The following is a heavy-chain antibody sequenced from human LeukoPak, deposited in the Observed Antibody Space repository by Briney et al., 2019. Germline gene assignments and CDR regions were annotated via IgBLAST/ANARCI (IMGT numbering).Heavy chain of an antibody. CDR3: ARVVFDILTGYYPAPLFDY. V-gene: IGHV4-39*07. Sequence: SETLSLTCTVSSGSISTSNYYWGWVRQPPGKALEWIGNIFYSGSTYYSPSLKSRVTISLDTSRNQFSLKLSSVTAADTAVYYCARVVFDILTGYYPAPLFDYWGQGTLVTVSS. CDR2: IFYSGST. CDR1: SGSISTSNYY. J-gene: IGHJ4*02. D-gene: IGHD3-9*01.